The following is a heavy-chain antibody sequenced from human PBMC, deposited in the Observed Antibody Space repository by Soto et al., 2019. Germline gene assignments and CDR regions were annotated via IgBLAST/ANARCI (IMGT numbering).Heavy chain of an antibody. Sequence: GGSLRLSCAASGFTFDDYTMHWVRQAPGKGLEWVSLISWDGGSTYYADSVKGRFTISRDNSKNSLYLQMNSLRTEDTALYYCAKDITMVRGTSPGYFDYWGQGTLVTVSS. V-gene: IGHV3-43*01. CDR3: AKDITMVRGTSPGYFDY. D-gene: IGHD3-10*01. CDR1: GFTFDDYT. J-gene: IGHJ4*02. CDR2: ISWDGGST.